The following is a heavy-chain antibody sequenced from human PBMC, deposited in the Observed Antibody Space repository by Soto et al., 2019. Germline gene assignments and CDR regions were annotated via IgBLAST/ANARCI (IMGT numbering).Heavy chain of an antibody. CDR2: ISAYSGKT. Sequence: QVQLVQSGGEVKKPGASVKVSCKTSGYTFXXXXISWVRQAPGQGLEWVGWISAYSGKTHYAQKFQGKVTMTTDTSTNTAYLELRSLRSDDTAVYYCARDPYLGDHQYWGQGTLVTVSS. CDR1: GYTFXXXX. J-gene: IGHJ4*02. V-gene: IGHV1-18*01. D-gene: IGHD3-16*01. CDR3: ARDPYLGDHQY.